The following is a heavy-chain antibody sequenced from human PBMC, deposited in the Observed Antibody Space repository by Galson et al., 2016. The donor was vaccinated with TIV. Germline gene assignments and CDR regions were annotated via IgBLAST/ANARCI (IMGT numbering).Heavy chain of an antibody. CDR1: GHRFTSKW. V-gene: IGHV5-10-1*01. J-gene: IGHJ6*02. D-gene: IGHD3-3*01. CDR3: ATSRDIESLLEIYGMDV. Sequence: QSGAEVKKPGESLRISCKGSGHRFTSKWISWVRQMPGKGLEWMGKIDLSDSYTNYSPSFQGHVTLSVDKSISTAYLQRSSLRASDTAMYYCATSRDIESLLEIYGMDVWGQGTTVTVAS. CDR2: IDLSDSYT.